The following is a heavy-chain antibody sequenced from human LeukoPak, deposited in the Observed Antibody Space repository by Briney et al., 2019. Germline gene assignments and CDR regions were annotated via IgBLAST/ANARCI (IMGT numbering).Heavy chain of an antibody. CDR1: GGSFSGYY. Sequence: PSETLSLTCAVYGGSFSGYYWSWIRQPPGKGLEWIGEINHSGSTNYNPSLKSRVTISVDTSKNQFSLKLSSVTAADTAVYYCARIRGYSYGGIDYWGQGTLVTVSS. CDR3: ARIRGYSYGGIDY. J-gene: IGHJ4*02. D-gene: IGHD5-18*01. V-gene: IGHV4-34*01. CDR2: INHSGST.